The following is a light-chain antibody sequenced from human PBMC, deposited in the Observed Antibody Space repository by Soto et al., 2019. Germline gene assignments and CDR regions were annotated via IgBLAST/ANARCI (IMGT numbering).Light chain of an antibody. CDR3: QQYGSSGT. CDR2: GAS. CDR1: QSVSSSY. Sequence: IVLTQSPGTLSVSPGERATLSCRASQSVSSSYLAWYQHKPGQAPRLLIYGASSRATGIPDRFSGSGSGTDFTLTISRLEPEDFAVYYCQQYGSSGTFGQGTKVDIK. V-gene: IGKV3-20*01. J-gene: IGKJ1*01.